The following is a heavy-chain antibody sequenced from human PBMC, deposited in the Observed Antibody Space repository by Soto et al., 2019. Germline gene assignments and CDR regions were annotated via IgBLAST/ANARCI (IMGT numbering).Heavy chain of an antibody. CDR3: ARRSYGDYAWAEGNSFYFDY. D-gene: IGHD4-17*01. Sequence: GGSLRLSCAASGFTFSNYGMHWVRQAPGKGLEWVALIYYDGNNKKYADSVRGRFTISRDIPNNTLYLQMNSLRVGDTAVYYCARRSYGDYAWAEGNSFYFDYWGQGTLVTVSS. J-gene: IGHJ4*02. CDR2: IYYDGNNK. CDR1: GFTFSNYG. V-gene: IGHV3-33*01.